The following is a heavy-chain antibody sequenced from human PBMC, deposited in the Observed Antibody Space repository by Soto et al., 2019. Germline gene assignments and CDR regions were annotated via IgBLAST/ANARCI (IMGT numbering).Heavy chain of an antibody. V-gene: IGHV4-34*01. Sequence: QVQLQQWGAGLLKPSKTLSLTCAVYGGSFSGYYWSWIRQPPGKGLEWIGEINHSGSTNYNPSLKSRVTISVDTSKNQFSLKLSSVTAADTAVYYCGRGVYCSSTSCYWGMDVWGQGTTVTVSS. D-gene: IGHD2-2*01. CDR1: GGSFSGYY. CDR3: GRGVYCSSTSCYWGMDV. J-gene: IGHJ6*02. CDR2: INHSGST.